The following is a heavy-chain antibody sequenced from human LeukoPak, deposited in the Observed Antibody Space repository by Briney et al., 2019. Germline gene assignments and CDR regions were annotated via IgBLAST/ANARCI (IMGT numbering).Heavy chain of an antibody. CDR3: ARERKSCNGGYCSSTSFNWFDP. D-gene: IGHD2-2*01. CDR1: GGSFSGYY. J-gene: IGHJ5*02. CDR2: INHSGST. V-gene: IGHV4-34*01. Sequence: SETLSLTCAVYGGSFSGYYWSWIRQPPGKGLEWIGEINHSGSTYYNPSLKSRVTISVDTSKNQFSLKLSSVTAADTAVYYCARERKSCNGGYCSSTSFNWFDPWGQGTLVTVSS.